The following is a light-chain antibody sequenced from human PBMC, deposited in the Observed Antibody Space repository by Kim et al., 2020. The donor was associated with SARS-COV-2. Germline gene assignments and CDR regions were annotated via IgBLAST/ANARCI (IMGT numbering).Light chain of an antibody. Sequence: ASVGDRVTITCRASQRISSWLAWYQQKPGKAPNLLIYRASTLLTGVPSRFNGSGSGTEFTLTISSLQPDDFATYYCQHYNTYPWTFGLGTKVDIK. CDR3: QHYNTYPWT. CDR2: RAS. V-gene: IGKV1-5*03. J-gene: IGKJ1*01. CDR1: QRISSW.